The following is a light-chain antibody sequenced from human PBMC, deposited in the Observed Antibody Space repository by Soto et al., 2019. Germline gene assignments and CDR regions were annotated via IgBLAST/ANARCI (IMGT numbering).Light chain of an antibody. Sequence: EIVLTQSPAALSLSPGERATLSCRASQSVSSSYLAWYQQKPGQAPRRLIYGASSRATGIPDRFSGSGSGTDFTLTISRLEPEDFAVYYCQQYGSSSITFGQGTRLEIK. V-gene: IGKV3-20*01. J-gene: IGKJ5*01. CDR2: GAS. CDR1: QSVSSSY. CDR3: QQYGSSSIT.